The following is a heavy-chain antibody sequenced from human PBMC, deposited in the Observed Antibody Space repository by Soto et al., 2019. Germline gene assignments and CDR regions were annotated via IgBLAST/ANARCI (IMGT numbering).Heavy chain of an antibody. CDR3: ARRYGDYDY. D-gene: IGHD4-17*01. V-gene: IGHV1-18*01. CDR1: GYTFTSYG. J-gene: IGHJ4*02. CDR2: ISAYNGNT. Sequence: APVKVSCKDSGYTFTSYGICSVRQAPGQGLEWMGWISAYNGNTNYAQKLQGKVTMTTDTSTSTAYMELRSLRSDDTAVYYCARRYGDYDYWGQGTLVTVSS.